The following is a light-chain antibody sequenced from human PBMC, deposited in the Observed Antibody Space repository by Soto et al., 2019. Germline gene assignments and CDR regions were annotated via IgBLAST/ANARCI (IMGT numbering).Light chain of an antibody. Sequence: QSALTQPASVSGSPGQSITISCTGTSSDVGDYNYVSWYQQYPGEAPKLMIYEVSNRPSGNSNRFSGSKSGNTASLTISGLQAEDEADYYCSSFTSTDTLGVFGTGTKLTVL. CDR2: EVS. CDR1: SSDVGDYNY. CDR3: SSFTSTDTLGV. J-gene: IGLJ1*01. V-gene: IGLV2-14*01.